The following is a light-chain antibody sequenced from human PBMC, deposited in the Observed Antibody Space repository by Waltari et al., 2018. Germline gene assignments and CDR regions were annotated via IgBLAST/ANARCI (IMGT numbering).Light chain of an antibody. J-gene: IGLJ2*01. CDR3: SSYTKDTRI. Sequence: QSALTQPASVSGSPGQSITISCTGASGVLGSYYYVSWYQQHPGNVPKLVIFEVNNRPSGVSNRFSASVSGNTASLTISGLQAEDEADYYCSSYTKDTRIFGGGTKLTVL. CDR1: SGVLGSYYY. CDR2: EVN. V-gene: IGLV2-14*01.